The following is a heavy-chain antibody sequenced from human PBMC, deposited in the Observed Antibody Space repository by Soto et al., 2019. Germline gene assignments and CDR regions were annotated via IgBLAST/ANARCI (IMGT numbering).Heavy chain of an antibody. CDR1: GGSISNSNW. D-gene: IGHD1-26*01. Sequence: QVQLQESGPGLVKPSGTLSLTCAVFGGSISNSNWWTWVRQPPGKGLDWTGEIFHSRSNNYNSSLMGRVTISVDKANNQFSLKLSSVTAAGTAVYYCAHRPIVGAAIWGQGTLVTVSS. CDR2: IFHSRSN. J-gene: IGHJ4*02. V-gene: IGHV4-4*02. CDR3: AHRPIVGAAI.